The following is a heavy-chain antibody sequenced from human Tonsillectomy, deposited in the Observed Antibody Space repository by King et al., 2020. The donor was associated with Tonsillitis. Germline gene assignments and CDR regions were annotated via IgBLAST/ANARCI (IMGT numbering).Heavy chain of an antibody. CDR2: ITDSGAGT. CDR1: GFTFSSYA. Sequence: VQLVESGGALVQPGGSLRLSCEASGFTFSSYAMIWVRQAPGKGLEWVSGITDSGAGTYYPDSVKGRFIVSRDNSKNMLYLLMNSLRAEDTAVYYCARARVSIVWYGGYWGQGILVTVSS. J-gene: IGHJ4*02. V-gene: IGHV3-23*04. CDR3: ARARVSIVWYGGY. D-gene: IGHD6-19*01.